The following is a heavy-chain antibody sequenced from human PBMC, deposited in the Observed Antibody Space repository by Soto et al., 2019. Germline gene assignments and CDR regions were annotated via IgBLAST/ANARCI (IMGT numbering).Heavy chain of an antibody. Sequence: ASVKVSCKASGYTFTSYDINWVRQATGQGFEWMGWMNPKSGGTRYIQKFQGRFTISRDNSKNTLYLQMNSLRAEDTAVYYCARCRIAVAGPPDYWGQGTLVTVSS. CDR1: GYTFTSYD. CDR2: MNPKSGGT. D-gene: IGHD6-19*01. J-gene: IGHJ4*02. V-gene: IGHV1-8*01. CDR3: ARCRIAVAGPPDY.